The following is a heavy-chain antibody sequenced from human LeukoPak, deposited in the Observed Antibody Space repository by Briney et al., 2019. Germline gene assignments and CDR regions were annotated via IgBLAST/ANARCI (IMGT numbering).Heavy chain of an antibody. CDR1: GGSISSGGYY. Sequence: PSETLSLTCTVSGGSISSGGYYWSWIRQHPGKGLEWIGYIYYSGSTYYNPSLKSRVTISVHTYKNQFSLKLSSVTAADTAVYYCASGYEGGWQNFDYWGQGTLVTVSS. V-gene: IGHV4-31*03. J-gene: IGHJ4*02. CDR3: ASGYEGGWQNFDY. D-gene: IGHD5-12*01. CDR2: IYYSGST.